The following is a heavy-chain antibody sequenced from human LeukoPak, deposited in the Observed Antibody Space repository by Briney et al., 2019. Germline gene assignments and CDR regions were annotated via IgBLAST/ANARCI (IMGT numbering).Heavy chain of an antibody. CDR1: GGSFSSYY. CDR2: IYYSGST. V-gene: IGHV4-59*01. Sequence: SETLSLTCTVSGGSFSSYYWSWIRQPAGKGLEWIGYIYYSGSTNYNPSLKSRVTISVDTSKNQFSLKLSSVTAADTAVYYCARMTTVVPYYFDYWGQGTLVTVSS. CDR3: ARMTTVVPYYFDY. D-gene: IGHD4-23*01. J-gene: IGHJ4*02.